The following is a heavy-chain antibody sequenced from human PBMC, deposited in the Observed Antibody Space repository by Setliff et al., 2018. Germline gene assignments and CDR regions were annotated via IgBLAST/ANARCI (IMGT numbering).Heavy chain of an antibody. CDR1: GFTFSTST. CDR3: AKDQGTGYCSGGSCYLFEH. CDR2: VWFDGGNE. D-gene: IGHD2-15*01. Sequence: GGSLRLSCASSGFTFSTSTMSWVRQAPGKGPEWVAVVWFDGGNEFYADSVRGRFTISRDNSKNMLYLQMDSLRVEDTAVYYCAKDQGTGYCSGGSCYLFEHWGQGGQVTVSS. V-gene: IGHV3-33*03. J-gene: IGHJ4*02.